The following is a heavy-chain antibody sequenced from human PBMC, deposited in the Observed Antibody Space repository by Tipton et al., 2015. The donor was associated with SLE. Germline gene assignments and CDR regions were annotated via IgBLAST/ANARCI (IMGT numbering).Heavy chain of an antibody. J-gene: IGHJ5*02. CDR1: GGSISSSSYY. Sequence: TLSLTYTVSGGSISSSSYYWGWIRQPPGKGLEWIGSIYYSGSTYYNPSLKSRVTISVDTSKNQFSLKLSSVTAADTAVYYCARELRIVGAKDWFDPWGQGTLVTVSS. CDR3: ARELRIVGAKDWFDP. CDR2: IYYSGST. D-gene: IGHD1-26*01. V-gene: IGHV4-39*07.